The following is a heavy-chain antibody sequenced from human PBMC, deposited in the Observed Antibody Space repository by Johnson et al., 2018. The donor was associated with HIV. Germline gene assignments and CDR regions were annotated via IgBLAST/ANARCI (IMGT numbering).Heavy chain of an antibody. D-gene: IGHD2-21*01. Sequence: VQLVESGGGLVQPGGSLILSCAASGFTFDDYAMSWVRQAAGKGLEWVSGISGSGDSIGYADSVKGRFTISRDNAKNTLYLQMNSLRAEDTAVYYCAKDCVGVWWSRAFDIWGQGTMVTVSS. CDR3: AKDCVGVWWSRAFDI. J-gene: IGHJ3*02. CDR2: ISGSGDSI. CDR1: GFTFDDYA. V-gene: IGHV3-23*04.